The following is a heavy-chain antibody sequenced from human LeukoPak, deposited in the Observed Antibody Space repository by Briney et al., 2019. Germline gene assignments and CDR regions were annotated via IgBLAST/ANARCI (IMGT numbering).Heavy chain of an antibody. Sequence: GGSLRLSCAASGFTFSNYEMNWVRQAPGKGLEWISYISSSGSAKYHADSVKGRFTISRDNAKNSLYLQMNSLKAEDTAVYYCARDYYDSGGYYNLDAFDIWGQGTMVTVSS. CDR2: ISSSGSAK. J-gene: IGHJ3*02. D-gene: IGHD3-22*01. V-gene: IGHV3-48*03. CDR1: GFTFSNYE. CDR3: ARDYYDSGGYYNLDAFDI.